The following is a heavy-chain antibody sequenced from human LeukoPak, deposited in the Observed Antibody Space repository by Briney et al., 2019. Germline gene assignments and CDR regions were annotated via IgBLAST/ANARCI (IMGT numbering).Heavy chain of an antibody. D-gene: IGHD6-13*01. J-gene: IGHJ6*03. CDR2: MYHSGST. Sequence: KPSETLSLTCAVYGYSISSGYYWGWFRQPPGKGLEWIGCMYHSGSTYYNPSLKSRVTISVDTSKNQFSLKLSSVTAADTAVYYCARQGGSSSPYYYYYMDVWGKGTTVTVSS. CDR1: GYSISSGYY. CDR3: ARQGGSSSPYYYYYMDV. V-gene: IGHV4-38-2*01.